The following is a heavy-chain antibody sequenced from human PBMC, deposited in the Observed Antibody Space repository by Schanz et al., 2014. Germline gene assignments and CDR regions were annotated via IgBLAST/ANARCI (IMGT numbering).Heavy chain of an antibody. D-gene: IGHD3-22*01. CDR1: GFAFSTSS. Sequence: EVRLVESGGGLVKPGGSLRLSCAASGFAFSTSSMNWVRQAPGKGLEWVSGISDSGGSKYYVDSVEGRFTISRDNSKNTLYLQMNNLRAEDTAVYYCAKDLPSDYYIAYWGQGTLVTVSS. CDR3: AKDLPSDYYIAY. V-gene: IGHV3-23*04. CDR2: ISDSGGSK. J-gene: IGHJ4*02.